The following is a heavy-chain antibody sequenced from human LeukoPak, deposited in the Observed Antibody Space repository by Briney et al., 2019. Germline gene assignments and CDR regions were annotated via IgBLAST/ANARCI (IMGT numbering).Heavy chain of an antibody. CDR1: GFTFDDYA. CDR3: ARVSGYSYGYLVYYYYGMDV. V-gene: IGHV4-30-2*01. D-gene: IGHD5-18*01. Sequence: LRLSCAASGFTFDDYAMHWVRQPPGKGLEWIGYIYHSGSTYYNPSLKSRVTISVGRSKNQFSLKLSSVTAADTAVYYCARVSGYSYGYLVYYYYGMDVWGQGATVTVSS. CDR2: IYHSGST. J-gene: IGHJ6*02.